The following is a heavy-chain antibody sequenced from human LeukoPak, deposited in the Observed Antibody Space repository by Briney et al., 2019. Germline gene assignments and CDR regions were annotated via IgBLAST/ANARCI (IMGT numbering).Heavy chain of an antibody. CDR3: ARDPTTVVTLPYYFDF. J-gene: IGHJ4*02. CDR1: GGSFTGHH. D-gene: IGHD4-23*01. V-gene: IGHV4-34*01. Sequence: TSETLSLTCAVYGGSFTGHHWNWIRQSAGEGLEWIGEVNHRGTTNYNPPLKSRVTISVDTSKNQFFLKLTSVTAADTAVYYCARDPTTVVTLPYYFDFWGQGTLVTVSS. CDR2: VNHRGTT.